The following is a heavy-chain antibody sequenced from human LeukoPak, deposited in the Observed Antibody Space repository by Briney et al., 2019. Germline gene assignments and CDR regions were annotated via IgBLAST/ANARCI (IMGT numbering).Heavy chain of an antibody. Sequence: PGGSLRLSCAASGFTFSSYAMHWVRQAPGKGLEWVAVISYDGSNKYYADSVKGRFTISRDNSKNTLYLQMNSLRAEDTAVYYCASFRGVASWGQGTLVTVSS. CDR2: ISYDGSNK. CDR3: ASFRGVAS. D-gene: IGHD3-10*01. CDR1: GFTFSSYA. V-gene: IGHV3-30-3*01. J-gene: IGHJ4*02.